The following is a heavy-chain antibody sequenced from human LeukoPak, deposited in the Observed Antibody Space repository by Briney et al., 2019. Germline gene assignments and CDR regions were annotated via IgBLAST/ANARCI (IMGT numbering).Heavy chain of an antibody. CDR3: AKAVVGVAAIVY. J-gene: IGHJ4*02. Sequence: PGGSLRLSCAASGFTFSRYVLTWVRAAPGKGLEWVSGISAGGGSTYYADSVKGRFTISRDNSKNTLYLQMNSLRAEDTAIYCCAKAVVGVAAIVYWGQGTLVTVSS. D-gene: IGHD2-15*01. CDR2: ISAGGGST. V-gene: IGHV3-23*01. CDR1: GFTFSRYV.